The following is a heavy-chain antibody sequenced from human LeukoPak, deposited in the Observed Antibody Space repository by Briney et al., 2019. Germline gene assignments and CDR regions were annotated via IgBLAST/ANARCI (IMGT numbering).Heavy chain of an antibody. CDR2: ISYDGSNK. V-gene: IGHV3-30*03. CDR1: GFTFSSYG. J-gene: IGHJ3*02. CDR3: ALLVGVERDAFDI. D-gene: IGHD1-1*01. Sequence: QSGGSLRLSCAASGFTFSSYGMHWVRQAPGKGLEWVAVISYDGSNKYYADSVKGRFTISRDNSKNMLYLQMNSLRAEDTAVYYCALLVGVERDAFDIWGQGTMVTVSS.